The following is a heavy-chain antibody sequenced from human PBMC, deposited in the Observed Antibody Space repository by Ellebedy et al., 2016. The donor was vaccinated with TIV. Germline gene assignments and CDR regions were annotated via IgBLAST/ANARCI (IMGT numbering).Heavy chain of an antibody. CDR1: GFTFRSHG. V-gene: IGHV3-30*03. J-gene: IGHJ4*02. D-gene: IGHD3-10*01. CDR3: ASGGSSGSSDY. CDR2: ISSDGSNK. Sequence: GESLKISXVASGFTFRSHGIYWVRQAPGKGLEWVAVISSDGSNKYYADSVKGRFTISRDNSKNTLYLQMNSLRTDDMAVYYCASGGSSGSSDYWGQGTLVTVSS.